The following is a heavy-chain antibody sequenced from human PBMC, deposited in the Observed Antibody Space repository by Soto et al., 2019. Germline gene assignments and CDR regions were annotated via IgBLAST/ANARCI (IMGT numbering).Heavy chain of an antibody. V-gene: IGHV3-48*03. CDR1: GFTFSSYE. CDR3: AREGDIVATRYFDY. CDR2: ISSSGSTI. J-gene: IGHJ4*02. D-gene: IGHD5-12*01. Sequence: GGSLRLSCAASGFTFSSYEMNWVRQAPGKGLECVSYISSSGSTIYYADSVKGRFTISRDNTKNSLYLQMNSLRAEDTAVYYCAREGDIVATRYFDYWGQGTLVTVSP.